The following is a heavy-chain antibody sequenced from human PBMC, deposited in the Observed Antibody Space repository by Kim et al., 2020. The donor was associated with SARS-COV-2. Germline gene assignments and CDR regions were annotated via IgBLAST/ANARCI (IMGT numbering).Heavy chain of an antibody. CDR1: GYTFTSYA. J-gene: IGHJ4*02. V-gene: IGHV1-3*01. CDR2: INAGNGNT. CDR3: ARDQHYDFWSGFFFSD. Sequence: ASVKVSCKASGYTFTSYAMHWVRQAPGQRLEWRGWINAGNGNTKYSQKFQGRVTITRDTSASTAYMELSSLRSEDTAVYYCARDQHYDFWSGFFFSDWGQGTLVTVSS. D-gene: IGHD3-3*01.